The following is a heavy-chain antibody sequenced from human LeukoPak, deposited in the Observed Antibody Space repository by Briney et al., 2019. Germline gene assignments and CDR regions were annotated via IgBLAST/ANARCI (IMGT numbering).Heavy chain of an antibody. Sequence: PSETLSLTCTVSGGSISSSSYYWGWIRQPPGKGLEWIGSIYYSGSTYYNPSLKSRVTISVDTSKNQFSLKLSSVTAADTAVYYCARTYYDFWSGWTRNRGNYYFDYWGQGTLVTVSS. CDR1: GGSISSSSYY. J-gene: IGHJ4*02. D-gene: IGHD3-3*01. CDR3: ARTYYDFWSGWTRNRGNYYFDY. CDR2: IYYSGST. V-gene: IGHV4-39*01.